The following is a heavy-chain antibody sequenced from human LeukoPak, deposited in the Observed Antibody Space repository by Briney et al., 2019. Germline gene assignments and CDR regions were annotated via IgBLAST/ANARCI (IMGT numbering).Heavy chain of an antibody. CDR2: INHSGST. V-gene: IGHV4-34*01. J-gene: IGHJ5*02. CDR3: ARGRWFDP. Sequence: SETLSLTCAVYGGSFSGYYWSWIRQPPGKGLEWIGEINHSGSTNYNPSLKSRVTISVDTSKDQFSLKLSSVTAADTAVYYCARGRWFDPWGQGTLVTVSS. CDR1: GGSFSGYY.